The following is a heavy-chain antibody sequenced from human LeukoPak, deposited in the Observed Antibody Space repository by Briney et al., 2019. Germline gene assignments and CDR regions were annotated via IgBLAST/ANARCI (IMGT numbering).Heavy chain of an antibody. V-gene: IGHV4-39*07. CDR2: IYYNGST. CDR3: ARARYGDLNY. J-gene: IGHJ4*02. D-gene: IGHD4-17*01. Sequence: PSETLSLTCTVSGVSISSTSYYWGWIRQPPGKGLEWIGSIYYNGSTYYSPSLKSRVTISLDTSKNRFSLNLSSVTAADTALYYCARARYGDLNYWGQGTLFTVSS. CDR1: GVSISSTSYY.